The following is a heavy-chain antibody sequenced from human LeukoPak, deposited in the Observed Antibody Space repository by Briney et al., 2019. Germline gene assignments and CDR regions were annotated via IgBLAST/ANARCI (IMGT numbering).Heavy chain of an antibody. Sequence: PGRSLRLSCSASGFTFSSYGMHWVRQAPGKGLEWVAVIWYGGSNKYYADSVKGRFTISRDNSKNTLYLQMNSLRAEDTAVYYCAGSMVRGPDYYYYYMDVWGKGTTVTVSS. V-gene: IGHV3-33*08. CDR1: GFTFSSYG. CDR2: IWYGGSNK. D-gene: IGHD3-10*01. CDR3: AGSMVRGPDYYYYYMDV. J-gene: IGHJ6*03.